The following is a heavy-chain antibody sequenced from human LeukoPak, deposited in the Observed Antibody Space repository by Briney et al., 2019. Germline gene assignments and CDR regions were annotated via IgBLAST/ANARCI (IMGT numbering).Heavy chain of an antibody. CDR2: IYSGGST. V-gene: IGHV3-66*01. CDR3: AGPSEDSGYVF. J-gene: IGHJ4*02. Sequence: GVLRLSCAASGFTVSSNYMSWVRQAPGKGLEWVSVIYSGGSTYYADSVKGRFTISRDNSKNTLYLQMNSLRAEDTAVYYCAGPSEDSGYVFWGQGTLVTVSS. D-gene: IGHD5-12*01. CDR1: GFTVSSNY.